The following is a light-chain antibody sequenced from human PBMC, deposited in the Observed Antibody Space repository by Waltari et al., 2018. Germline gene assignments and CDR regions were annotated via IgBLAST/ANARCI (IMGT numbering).Light chain of an antibody. V-gene: IGKV3-15*01. CDR3: QHGFF. J-gene: IGKJ4*01. CDR1: QSVVTS. Sequence: EIVMTQSPVTPSVSPGETATLSCRASQSVVTSLAWYQQKPGQSPRPLIYGASIRATGIPARFSGSGSGTEFTLSISSLESEDFAVYYCQHGFFFGGGTKVEIK. CDR2: GAS.